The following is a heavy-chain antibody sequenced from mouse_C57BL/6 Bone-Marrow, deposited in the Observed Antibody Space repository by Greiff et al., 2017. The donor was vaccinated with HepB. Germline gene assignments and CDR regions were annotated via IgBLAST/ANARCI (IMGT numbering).Heavy chain of an antibody. Sequence: VQWVESGPGLVAPSQSLSITCTVSGFSLTSYGVSWVRQPPGKGLEWLGVIWGDGSTNYHSALISRLSISKDNSKSQVFLKLNSLQTDDTATYYCAKPITTVVARYWYFDVWGTGTTVTVSS. V-gene: IGHV2-3*01. J-gene: IGHJ1*03. D-gene: IGHD1-1*01. CDR3: AKPITTVVARYWYFDV. CDR2: IWGDGST. CDR1: GFSLTSYG.